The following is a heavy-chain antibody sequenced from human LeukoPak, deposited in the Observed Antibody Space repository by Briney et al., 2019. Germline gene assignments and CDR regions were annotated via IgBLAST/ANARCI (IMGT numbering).Heavy chain of an antibody. CDR2: ISYSGTT. Sequence: SETLSLTCSVSGVSISNRNSYWGWIRQPPGKGLEWIGTISYSGTTLYNPSLTSRITISMDTSKRQFSLKPSSVTAADTAVYFCARRFSYGSGRYGMDVWGQGTTVTVSS. D-gene: IGHD3-10*01. CDR1: GVSISNRNSY. V-gene: IGHV4-39*01. CDR3: ARRFSYGSGRYGMDV. J-gene: IGHJ6*02.